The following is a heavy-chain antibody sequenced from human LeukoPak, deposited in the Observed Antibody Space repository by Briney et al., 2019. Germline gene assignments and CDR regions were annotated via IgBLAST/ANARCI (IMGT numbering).Heavy chain of an antibody. CDR1: GFTFSSYE. CDR3: ARQIDYYGSSGYYYGDAFDI. V-gene: IGHV3-48*03. CDR2: ISSSGSTI. J-gene: IGHJ3*02. D-gene: IGHD3-22*01. Sequence: GGSLRLSCAASGFTFSSYEMNWVRQAPGKGLEWVSYISSSGSTIYYADSVKGRFTISRDNAKNSLYLQMNSLRAEDTAVYYCARQIDYYGSSGYYYGDAFDIWGQGTMVTVSS.